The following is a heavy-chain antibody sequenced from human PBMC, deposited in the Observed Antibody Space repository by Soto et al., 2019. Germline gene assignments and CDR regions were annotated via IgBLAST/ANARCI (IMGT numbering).Heavy chain of an antibody. CDR3: ARANTSDV. CDR2: INSDGSST. V-gene: IGHV3-74*01. J-gene: IGHJ6*04. CDR1: GFTFTSYW. Sequence: EVQLVESGGGLVQPGGSLRLSCAASGFTFTSYWMHWVRQAPGKGLVWVSGINSDGSSTTYADSVKGRFTISRDNAKNTLYLQMNSLRAEDTTVYYCARANTSDVWGKATTVTVSS. D-gene: IGHD2-8*01.